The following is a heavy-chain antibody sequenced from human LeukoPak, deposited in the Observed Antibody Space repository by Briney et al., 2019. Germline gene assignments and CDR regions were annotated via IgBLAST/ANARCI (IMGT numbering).Heavy chain of an antibody. CDR1: GFTFGDYA. CDR2: IRSKTYGGAT. J-gene: IGHJ6*03. V-gene: IGHV3-49*03. CDR3: AKDWSYQGNYYYMDV. Sequence: GGSLRLSCTASGFTFGDYAMSWFRQAPGKGLEWVGFIRSKTYGGATEYAASVKGRFTISRDDSKSIAYLQMNSLRGEDTAVYYCAKDWSYQGNYYYMDVWGKGTTVTISS. D-gene: IGHD1-26*01.